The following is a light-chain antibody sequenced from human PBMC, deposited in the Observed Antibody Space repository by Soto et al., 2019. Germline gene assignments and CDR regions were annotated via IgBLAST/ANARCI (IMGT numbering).Light chain of an antibody. Sequence: QSVLTQPRSVSGSPGQSVTISCTGTSSDVGGYNYVSWYQQHPGKAPKLMIYDVSKRPSVVPDRFSGSKSGNTASLTISGLQAEDEADYYCCSYAGSYTLFGGGTKLTVL. J-gene: IGLJ2*01. CDR1: SSDVGGYNY. CDR2: DVS. CDR3: CSYAGSYTL. V-gene: IGLV2-11*01.